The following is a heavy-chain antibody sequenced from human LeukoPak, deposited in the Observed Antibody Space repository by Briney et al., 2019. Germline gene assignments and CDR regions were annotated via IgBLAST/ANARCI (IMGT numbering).Heavy chain of an antibody. V-gene: IGHV3-13*01. J-gene: IGHJ3*02. CDR2: IGIGDDT. D-gene: IGHD5/OR15-5a*01. CDR1: GFTFRSYD. CDR3: VRGGIRVSGIDAFDI. Sequence: GSVRLSCIASGFTFRSYDMHWVRQLPGGGLEWVSAIGIGDDTHYPDSVKGRFTISREDARNSLYLQMNTLRDGDTAVYYCVRGGIRVSGIDAFDIWGQGTMVTVSS.